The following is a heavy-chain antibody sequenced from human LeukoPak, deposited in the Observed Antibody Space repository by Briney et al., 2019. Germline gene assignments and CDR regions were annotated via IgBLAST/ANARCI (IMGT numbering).Heavy chain of an antibody. Sequence: ASVKVSCKASGYTFTGYYIYWVRQAPGHGLEWMGWINPKSGGTSYAQKFQGRVTMTRDTSISTAYMELSRLRSDDTAVYYCARDRAEYYGSGSFFNLEYFYYYMDVWGKGTTVTVSS. CDR1: GYTFTGYY. D-gene: IGHD3-10*01. CDR2: INPKSGGT. CDR3: ARDRAEYYGSGSFFNLEYFYYYMDV. V-gene: IGHV1-2*02. J-gene: IGHJ6*03.